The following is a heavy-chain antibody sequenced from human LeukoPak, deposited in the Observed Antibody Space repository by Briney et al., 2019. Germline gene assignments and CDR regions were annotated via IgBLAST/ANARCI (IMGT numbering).Heavy chain of an antibody. V-gene: IGHV3-30*02. CDR2: IRKDGSNQ. CDR1: GFPFSSYG. J-gene: IGHJ4*01. Sequence: GGSLRLSCAASGFPFSSYGIHWVRQAPGQGLEWVAFIRKDGSNQYYRDSVKGRFTVSRDNSKNTVYLQMNSLRPEDTSTYYCVSVRSYSGSYYYDSRGDGTLVTLSS. CDR3: VSVRSYSGSYYYDS. D-gene: IGHD1-26*01.